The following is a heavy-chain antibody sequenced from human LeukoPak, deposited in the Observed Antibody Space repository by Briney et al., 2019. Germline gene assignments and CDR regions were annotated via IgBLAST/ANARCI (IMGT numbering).Heavy chain of an antibody. CDR1: AGTFSSYA. CDR2: IIPIFGTA. V-gene: IGHV1-69*13. Sequence: SVTVSFTASAGTFSSYAISWVRQAPGQGLEWMGGIIPIFGTANYAQKFQGRVTITADESTSTAYMELSSLRSEDTAVYYCARGSWFDPWGQGTLVTVSS. J-gene: IGHJ5*02. CDR3: ARGSWFDP.